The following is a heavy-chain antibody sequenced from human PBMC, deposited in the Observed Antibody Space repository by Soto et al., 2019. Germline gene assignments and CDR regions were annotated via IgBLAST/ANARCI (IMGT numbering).Heavy chain of an antibody. CDR1: GFTFTSSA. CDR3: AAGVTYDGNFDI. CDR2: IVVGSGNT. D-gene: IGHD5-12*01. V-gene: IGHV1-58*02. Sequence: QMQLVQSGPEVKKPGTSVKVSCKASGFTFTSSAMQWVRQARGQRLEWIGWIVVGSGNTNYAQKFQERVSITRDMSTRTAYMELSSLRSEDTAVYYRAAGVTYDGNFDIWGQGTMVTVSS. J-gene: IGHJ3*02.